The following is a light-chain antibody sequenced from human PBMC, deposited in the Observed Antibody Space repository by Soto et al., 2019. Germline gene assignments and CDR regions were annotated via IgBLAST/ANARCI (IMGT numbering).Light chain of an antibody. Sequence: DIVLTQSPGTLSLSPGERATLSCRASQSVDRRYLAWYQQKPGQAPRLVIHAVSRRATGIPDRCSGSGSGTDFTLTISRLEPEDFAESYCQQYGSSPRYSFGQGTYLEIK. CDR2: AVS. V-gene: IGKV3-20*01. CDR3: QQYGSSPRYS. J-gene: IGKJ2*03. CDR1: QSVDRRY.